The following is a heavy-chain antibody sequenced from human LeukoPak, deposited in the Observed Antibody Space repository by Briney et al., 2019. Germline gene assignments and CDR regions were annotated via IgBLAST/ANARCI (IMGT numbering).Heavy chain of an antibody. Sequence: GGSLRLSCAASGFTFSSYSMNWVRQAPGKGLEWVSSISSSSYIYYADSVKGRFTISRDNAKNSLYLQMNSLRAEDTAVYYCARDRAGYSGYDSTKYNWFDPWGQGTLVTVSS. CDR3: ARDRAGYSGYDSTKYNWFDP. CDR1: GFTFSSYS. D-gene: IGHD5-12*01. J-gene: IGHJ5*02. V-gene: IGHV3-21*01. CDR2: ISSSSYI.